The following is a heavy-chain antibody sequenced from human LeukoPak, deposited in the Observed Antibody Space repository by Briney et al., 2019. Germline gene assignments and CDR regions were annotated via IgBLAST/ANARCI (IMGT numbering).Heavy chain of an antibody. CDR1: GGTFSSYT. D-gene: IGHD6-13*01. V-gene: IGHV1-69*02. Sequence: SVKVSCKASGGTFSSYTISWVRQAPGQGLEWMGRIIPILAIANYAQKFQGRVTMTRNTSISTAYMELSSLRSEDTAVYYCARGPMAAAAEEGANWFDPWGQGTLVTVSS. CDR2: IIPILAIA. CDR3: ARGPMAAAAEEGANWFDP. J-gene: IGHJ5*02.